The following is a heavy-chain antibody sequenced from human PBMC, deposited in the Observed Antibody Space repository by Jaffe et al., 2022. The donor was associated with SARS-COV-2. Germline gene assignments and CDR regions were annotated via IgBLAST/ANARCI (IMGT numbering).Heavy chain of an antibody. V-gene: IGHV4-34*01. CDR2: INHGGNT. J-gene: IGHJ4*02. Sequence: QVQLQQWGAGLLKPSETLSLSCAVYGGSFSGYYWGWIRQPPGKGLEWIGEINHGGNTKYNPSLKTRVTISIDTSKNQFSLKLTSVTAADTAVYYCAFFSSGWAYFDYWGQGTLVTVSS. CDR3: AFFSSGWAYFDY. CDR1: GGSFSGYY. D-gene: IGHD6-19*01.